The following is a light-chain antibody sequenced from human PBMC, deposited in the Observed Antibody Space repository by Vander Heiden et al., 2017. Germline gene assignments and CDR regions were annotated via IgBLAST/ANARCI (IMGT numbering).Light chain of an antibody. J-gene: IGLJ2*01. CDR1: TIVTRS. CDR2: DDN. V-gene: IGLV3-21*02. Sequence: YVLTQPPSASVPPGQTARISCGGNTIVTRSLHWYRQKPGQAPVVFYDDNDWPSGIPERFSGSKSGNTATLTISRVEAGDEADYYCQVWGVSSDHPVVFGGGTKLTVL. CDR3: QVWGVSSDHPVV.